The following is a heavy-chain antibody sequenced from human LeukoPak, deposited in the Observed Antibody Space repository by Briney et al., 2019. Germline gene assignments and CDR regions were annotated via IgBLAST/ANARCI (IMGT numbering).Heavy chain of an antibody. D-gene: IGHD3-10*01. CDR1: GGSIRSYY. CDR3: ARMPGYYGSGSRGAFDI. J-gene: IGHJ3*02. Sequence: PSETLSLTCSVSGGSIRSYYWSWIRQPPGKGLEWIGYIYHSGSTNYNPSLKSRVTISVDTSKNQFSLKLSSVTAADTAVYYCARMPGYYGSGSRGAFDIWGQGSMVSVSS. V-gene: IGHV4-59*01. CDR2: IYHSGST.